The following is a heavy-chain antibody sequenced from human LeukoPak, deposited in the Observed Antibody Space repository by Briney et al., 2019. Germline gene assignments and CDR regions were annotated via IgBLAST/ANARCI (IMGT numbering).Heavy chain of an antibody. D-gene: IGHD6-13*01. CDR1: GFTFSSYA. CDR2: ISYDGSNK. Sequence: GGSLRLPCAASGFTFSSYAMHWVRQAPGKGLEWVAVISYDGSNKYYADSVKGRFTISRDNSKSTLYLQMNSLRAEDTAVYYCARVRQQLVQPFDYWGQGTLVTASS. J-gene: IGHJ4*02. CDR3: ARVRQQLVQPFDY. V-gene: IGHV3-30-3*01.